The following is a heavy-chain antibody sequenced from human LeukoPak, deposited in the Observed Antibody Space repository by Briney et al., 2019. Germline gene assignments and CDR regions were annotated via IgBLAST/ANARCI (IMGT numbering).Heavy chain of an antibody. CDR1: GLTFSSYS. V-gene: IGHV3-21*06. CDR2: ISSSGSYI. CDR3: ASLDYVLFY. Sequence: PGGSLRLSRAASGLTFSSYSMNWVRQAPGKGLEWVSSISSSGSYIYNADSVKGRFTISRDNAKNSLYLQMNSLRAEDTAVYYCASLDYVLFYWGQGTLVTVSS. D-gene: IGHD4-17*01. J-gene: IGHJ4*02.